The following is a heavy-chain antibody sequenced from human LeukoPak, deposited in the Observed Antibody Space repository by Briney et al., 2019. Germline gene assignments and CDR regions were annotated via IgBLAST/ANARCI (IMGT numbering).Heavy chain of an antibody. CDR2: ISGSGGST. CDR3: AHFKWSGYSYGSEFDY. CDR1: GFTFSSYI. V-gene: IGHV3-23*01. J-gene: IGHJ4*02. D-gene: IGHD5-18*01. Sequence: GGSLRLSCAASGFTFSSYIMSWVRQAPGKGLEWVSTISGSGGSTYYADSVKGRFTISRDNAKNSLYLQMNSLRAEDTAVYYCAHFKWSGYSYGSEFDYWGQGTLVTVSS.